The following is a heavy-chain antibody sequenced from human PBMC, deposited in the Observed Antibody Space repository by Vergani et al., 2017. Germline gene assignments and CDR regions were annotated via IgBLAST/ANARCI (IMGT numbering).Heavy chain of an antibody. CDR3: AAWVAGTDAFDI. Sequence: EVQLLESGGGLVQPGGSLRLSCAASGFTFSSYAMSWVRQAPGKGLEWVSAISGSGGSTYYADSVKGRFTISRDNSKNTLYLQMNSLRAEDTAVYYCAAWVAGTDAFDIWCQGTMVTVSS. V-gene: IGHV3-23*01. CDR2: ISGSGGST. J-gene: IGHJ3*02. D-gene: IGHD6-19*01. CDR1: GFTFSSYA.